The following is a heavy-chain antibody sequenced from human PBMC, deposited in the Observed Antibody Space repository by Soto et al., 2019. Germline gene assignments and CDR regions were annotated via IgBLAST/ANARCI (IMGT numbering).Heavy chain of an antibody. J-gene: IGHJ4*02. V-gene: IGHV3-23*01. CDR3: ARFSGPSLVSPFMSTNPGWLWYFDY. Sequence: EVQLLESGGGLVQPGGSLRLSCAASGFTFSSYAMSWVRQAPGKGLEWVSAISGSGGSTYYADSVKGRFTISRDNSKNTLYLQMNSLRAEDTAVYYCARFSGPSLVSPFMSTNPGWLWYFDYWGQGTLVTVSS. D-gene: IGHD6-6*01. CDR1: GFTFSSYA. CDR2: ISGSGGST.